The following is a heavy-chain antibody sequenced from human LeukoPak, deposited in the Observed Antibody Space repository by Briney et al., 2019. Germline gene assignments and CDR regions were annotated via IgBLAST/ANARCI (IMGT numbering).Heavy chain of an antibody. Sequence: SETLSLTCTVSGDSISSYYWSWIRQPPGKGLESIGYISTSGSTNYNPSLKSRVTISIDTSKNQFSLRLSFVTAADTAVYYCARHDSSGFYYFDCWGQGTLVTVSS. CDR2: ISTSGST. D-gene: IGHD6-6*01. CDR1: GDSISSYY. J-gene: IGHJ4*02. CDR3: ARHDSSGFYYFDC. V-gene: IGHV4-4*09.